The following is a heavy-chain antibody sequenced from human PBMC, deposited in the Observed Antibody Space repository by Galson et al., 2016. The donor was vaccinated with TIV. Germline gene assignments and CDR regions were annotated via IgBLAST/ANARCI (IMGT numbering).Heavy chain of an antibody. CDR2: MNPNSGNT. CDR3: ARSGDYGDY. Sequence: SVKVSCKASGYTFTSYDINWVRQATGQGLEWMGWMNPNSGNTGYAQKFRGRVTMTRNTSVRTAYRELSSLRPEDTAVYYCARSGDYGDYWGQGTLVTVSS. V-gene: IGHV1-8*02. CDR1: GYTFTSYD. J-gene: IGHJ4*02. D-gene: IGHD4-17*01.